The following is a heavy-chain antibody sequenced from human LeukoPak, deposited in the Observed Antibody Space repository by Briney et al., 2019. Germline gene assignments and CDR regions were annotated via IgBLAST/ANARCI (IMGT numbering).Heavy chain of an antibody. CDR3: ARHDLSTGSSWYPFDY. CDR2: IYYSGST. V-gene: IGHV4-59*08. D-gene: IGHD6-13*01. CDR1: GGSISSYY. Sequence: SETLSLTCTVSGGSISSYYWSWIRQPPGKGLEWIGYIYYSGSTNYNPSLKSRVTISVDTSKNQFSLKLSSVTAADTAVYYCARHDLSTGSSWYPFDYWGQGTLVTVSS. J-gene: IGHJ4*02.